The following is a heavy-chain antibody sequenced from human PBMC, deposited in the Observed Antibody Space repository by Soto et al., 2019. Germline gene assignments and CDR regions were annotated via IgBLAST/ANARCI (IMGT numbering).Heavy chain of an antibody. Sequence: QITLKVSGPTLVQPTQTLTLTCTFSGFSLSTSGVGVGWIRQPPGKALEWLALIYWDDHKRYSPSLKSSLTITKPSSKTQVVLTMTTMDPVDTATYYCAHRSGVATIFDYLGQGTPVTVSP. CDR3: AHRSGVATIFDY. D-gene: IGHD5-12*01. CDR2: IYWDDHK. CDR1: GFSLSTSGVG. J-gene: IGHJ4*02. V-gene: IGHV2-5*02.